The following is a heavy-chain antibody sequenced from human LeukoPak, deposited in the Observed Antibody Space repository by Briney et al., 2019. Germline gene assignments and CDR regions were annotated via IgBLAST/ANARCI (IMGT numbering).Heavy chain of an antibody. V-gene: IGHV5-51*01. Sequence: GESLKISCKGSGYSFTTYWIGWVRQMPGKGLEWMGVIYPGDSDTRYSPSFEGQVTISADRSISTAYLQWSSLKASDTAMYYCARGFYGGYYYYYYMDVWGKGTTVTVSS. CDR2: IYPGDSDT. J-gene: IGHJ6*03. CDR1: GYSFTTYW. D-gene: IGHD4/OR15-4a*01. CDR3: ARGFYGGYYYYYYMDV.